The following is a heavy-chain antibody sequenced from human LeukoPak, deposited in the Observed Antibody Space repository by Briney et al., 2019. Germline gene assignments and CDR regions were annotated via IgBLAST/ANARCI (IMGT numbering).Heavy chain of an antibody. V-gene: IGHV3-30-3*01. CDR1: GFXFSSYA. J-gene: IGHJ4*02. Sequence: GRSLRLSCAGSGFXFSSYAMHWVRQAPGKGLEWVAVISYDGSNKYYADSVKGRFTISRDKSKNTLYLQMNSLRAEDTAVYYCARDGQGGKGGLFDYWGQGTLVTVSS. CDR3: ARDGQGGKGGLFDY. CDR2: ISYDGSNK. D-gene: IGHD4-23*01.